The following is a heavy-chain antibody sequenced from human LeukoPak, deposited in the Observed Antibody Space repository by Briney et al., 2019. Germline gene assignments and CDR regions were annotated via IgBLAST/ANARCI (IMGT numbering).Heavy chain of an antibody. D-gene: IGHD6-13*01. CDR3: AKDIRGYSSSWYIWDYYGMDV. CDR1: GFTFDDYA. CDR2: ISWNSGSI. V-gene: IGHV3-9*01. Sequence: GGSLRLSCAASGFTFDDYAMHWVRQAPGKGLEWVSGISWNSGSIGYADSVKGRFTISRDNAKNSLYLQMNSLRAEDTALYYCAKDIRGYSSSWYIWDYYGMDVWGQGTTVTVSS. J-gene: IGHJ6*02.